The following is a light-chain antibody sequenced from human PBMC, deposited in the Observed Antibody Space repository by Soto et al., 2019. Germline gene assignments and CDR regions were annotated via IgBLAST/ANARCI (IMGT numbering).Light chain of an antibody. CDR2: DAS. Sequence: EIVLTQSPATLSLSPGERATLSCRASQSVGTCLAWYQQKPGQAPRLLIYDASNRATGIPARFSGSGSGTDFTLTISSLEPEDLAVYYCQQRSNWLTFGGGTKVEIK. CDR3: QQRSNWLT. V-gene: IGKV3-11*01. J-gene: IGKJ4*01. CDR1: QSVGTC.